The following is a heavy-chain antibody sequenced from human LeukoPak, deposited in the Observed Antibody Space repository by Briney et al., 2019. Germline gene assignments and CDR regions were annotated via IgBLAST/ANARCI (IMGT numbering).Heavy chain of an antibody. V-gene: IGHV3-7*01. CDR3: ARDHWIQLWTPFGY. J-gene: IGHJ4*02. D-gene: IGHD5-18*01. Sequence: GGSLRLSCAASGFIFSSDALSWVRQAPGKGLEWVANIKQDGSEKYYVDSVKGRFTISRDNAKNSLYLQMNSLRAEDTAVYYCARDHWIQLWTPFGYWGQGTLVTVSS. CDR1: GFIFSSDA. CDR2: IKQDGSEK.